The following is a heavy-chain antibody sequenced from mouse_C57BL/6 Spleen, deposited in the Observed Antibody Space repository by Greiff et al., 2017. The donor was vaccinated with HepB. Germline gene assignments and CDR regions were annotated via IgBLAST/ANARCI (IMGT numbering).Heavy chain of an antibody. V-gene: IGHV1-82*01. D-gene: IGHD2-4*01. J-gene: IGHJ3*01. CDR2: IYPGDGDT. CDR3: ARSIYYDYGFAY. CDR1: GYAFSSSW. Sequence: VQLVESGPELVKPGASVKISCKASGYAFSSSWMNWVKQRPGKGLEWIGRIYPGDGDTNYNGKFKGKATLTADKSSSTAYMQLSSLTSEDSAVYFCARSIYYDYGFAYWGQGTLVTVSA.